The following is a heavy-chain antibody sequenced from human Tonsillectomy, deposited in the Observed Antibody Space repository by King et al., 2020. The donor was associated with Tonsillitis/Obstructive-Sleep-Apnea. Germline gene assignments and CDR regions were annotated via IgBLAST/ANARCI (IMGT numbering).Heavy chain of an antibody. J-gene: IGHJ6*02. CDR3: ARQVAGPVDTAMVPGYYYYYGMDV. CDR1: GGSISSYY. CDR2: IYYSGST. D-gene: IGHD5-18*01. V-gene: IGHV4-59*08. Sequence: VQLQESGPGLVKPSETLSLTCTVSGGSISSYYWSWIRQPPGKGLEWIGYIYYSGSTNYNPSLKSRVTISVDTSKNQFSLKLSSVTAADTAVYYCARQVAGPVDTAMVPGYYYYYGMDVWGQGTTVTVSS.